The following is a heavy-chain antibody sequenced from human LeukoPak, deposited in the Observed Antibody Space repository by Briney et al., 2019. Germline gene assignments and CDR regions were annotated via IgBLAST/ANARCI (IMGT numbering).Heavy chain of an antibody. CDR1: GFTFSSYA. J-gene: IGHJ4*02. V-gene: IGHV3-23*01. Sequence: PGGSLRLSCAASGFTFSSYAMSWVRQAPGKGLEWVSAISGSGGSTYYADPVKGRFTISRDNSKNTLYLQMNSLRAEDTAVYYCAKDLGRTGTTSNYWGQGTLVTVSS. D-gene: IGHD1-1*01. CDR3: AKDLGRTGTTSNY. CDR2: ISGSGGST.